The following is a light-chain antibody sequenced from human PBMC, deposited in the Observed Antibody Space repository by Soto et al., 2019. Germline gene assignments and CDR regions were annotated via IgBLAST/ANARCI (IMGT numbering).Light chain of an antibody. V-gene: IGKV1-9*01. J-gene: IGKJ4*01. CDR2: AAS. Sequence: QLTQSSCSLSGPVRGRVSITCGSRQGISNCLAWYQQKPGKAPKLLIYAASTLQSGIPSRFSGRGSGTDFTLTIRRLQPEDFATYYCQQLNSYSPRLICGGG. CDR1: QGISNC. CDR3: QQLNSYSPRLI.